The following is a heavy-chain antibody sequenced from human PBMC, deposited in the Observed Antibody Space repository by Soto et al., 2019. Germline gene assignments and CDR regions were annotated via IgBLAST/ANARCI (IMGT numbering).Heavy chain of an antibody. J-gene: IGHJ4*02. D-gene: IGHD6-6*01. CDR2: ISYDGTNI. Sequence: AGGSLRLSCAASGFIFSTYSIHWVRQAPGKGLEWVAVISYDGTNIYYADSVKGRFTISRDNSKNTLFLQMNSLRPEDTAVYYCARVYSSLDYGIDYWGQGTLVTVSS. CDR3: ARVYSSLDYGIDY. V-gene: IGHV3-30-3*01. CDR1: GFIFSTYS.